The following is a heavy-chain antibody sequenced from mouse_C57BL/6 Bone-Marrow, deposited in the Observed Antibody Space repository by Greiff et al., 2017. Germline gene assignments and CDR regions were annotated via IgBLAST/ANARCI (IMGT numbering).Heavy chain of an antibody. CDR2: IDPANGNT. J-gene: IGHJ3*01. CDR1: GFNIKNTY. Sequence: EVQLQQSVAELVRPGASVKLSCTASGFNIKNTYMHWVKQRPEQGLEWIGRIDPANGNTKYAPKFQGKATITADTSSNTAYLQLSSLTSEDTSIYYCARGYYGSSSRFGYWGQGTLGTVSA. V-gene: IGHV14-3*01. D-gene: IGHD1-1*01. CDR3: ARGYYGSSSRFGY.